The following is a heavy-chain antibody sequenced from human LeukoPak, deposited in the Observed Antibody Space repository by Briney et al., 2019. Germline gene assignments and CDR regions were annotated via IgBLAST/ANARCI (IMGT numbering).Heavy chain of an antibody. V-gene: IGHV4-59*01. CDR2: IYYSGST. J-gene: IGHJ5*02. D-gene: IGHD6-13*01. CDR1: GGSISSYY. Sequence: PSETLSLTCTVSGGSISSYYRSWIRQPPGKGPEWIGYIYYSGSTNYNPSLKSRVTISVDTSKNQSSLKLSSVTAADTAVYYCARVAAAAGIINWFDPWGQGTLVTVSS. CDR3: ARVAAAAGIINWFDP.